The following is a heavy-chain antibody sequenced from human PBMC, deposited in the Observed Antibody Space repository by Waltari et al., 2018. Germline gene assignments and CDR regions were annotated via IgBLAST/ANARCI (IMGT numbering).Heavy chain of an antibody. CDR3: ARAEARGVYYYYGMDV. D-gene: IGHD3-10*01. CDR2: IYYSGSA. Sequence: QVQLQESGPGLVKASETLSLTCTVSGGSISGYYWRWIRQPPGKGLEWIGYIYYSGSAKYNPSLKSRVTISVDTSKNQFSLKLSSVTAADTAIYYCARAEARGVYYYYGMDVWGQGTTVTVSS. CDR1: GGSISGYY. J-gene: IGHJ6*02. V-gene: IGHV4-59*01.